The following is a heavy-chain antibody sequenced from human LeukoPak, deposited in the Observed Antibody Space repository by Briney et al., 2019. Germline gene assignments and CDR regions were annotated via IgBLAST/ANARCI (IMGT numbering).Heavy chain of an antibody. V-gene: IGHV4-39*07. D-gene: IGHD3-22*01. CDR2: IYYSGST. CDR1: GGSISSSSYY. CDR3: ARDHNSGYNDY. J-gene: IGHJ4*02. Sequence: SSETLSLTCTVSGGSISSSSYYWGWIRQPPGKGLEWIGSIYYSGSTYYNPSLKSRVTISIDTPKNQFSLKLNSVTAADTAVYYCARDHNSGYNDYWGQGTLVTVSS.